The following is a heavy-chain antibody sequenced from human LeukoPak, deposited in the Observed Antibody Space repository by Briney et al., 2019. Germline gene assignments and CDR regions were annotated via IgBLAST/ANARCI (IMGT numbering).Heavy chain of an antibody. CDR2: INHSGST. V-gene: IGHV4-34*01. D-gene: IGHD1-26*01. Sequence: PSETLSLTCAVYGGSFSGYYWSWIRQPPGKGLEWIGEINHSGSTNYNPSLKSRVTISVDTSKNQFSLTLSSVTAADTAVYYCARPEVGATDAFDIWGQGTMVTVSS. CDR1: GGSFSGYY. J-gene: IGHJ3*02. CDR3: ARPEVGATDAFDI.